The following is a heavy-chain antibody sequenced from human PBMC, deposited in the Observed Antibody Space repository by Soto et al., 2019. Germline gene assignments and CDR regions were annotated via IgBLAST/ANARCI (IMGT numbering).Heavy chain of an antibody. V-gene: IGHV3-23*01. J-gene: IGHJ4*02. Sequence: EVQLLESGGGLVQPGGSLRLSCAASGFTFSTYAMSWVRQAPGKGLEWVSGISDSGGNTYYADSVKGRFTISRDNSKNTLYLHMNSLRAEDTALYYCEKLKAGKAIDYWGQGTLVTVSS. CDR3: EKLKAGKAIDY. D-gene: IGHD1-1*01. CDR1: GFTFSTYA. CDR2: ISDSGGNT.